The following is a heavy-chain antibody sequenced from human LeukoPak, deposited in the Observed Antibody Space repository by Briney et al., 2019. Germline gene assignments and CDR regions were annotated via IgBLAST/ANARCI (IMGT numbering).Heavy chain of an antibody. D-gene: IGHD3-10*01. CDR1: DGSITNYY. CDR2: MFYTGNI. V-gene: IGHV4-59*01. J-gene: IGHJ4*02. CDR3: ATSSQPLWFGEFAY. Sequence: PSETLSLNCSVSDGSITNYYWSWIRQTPGRGLEWIGYMFYTGNINYHPSLKSRVTISIDTSRNRFSLRLTSVTAADTAVYYCATSSQPLWFGEFAYWGRGILVTVSS.